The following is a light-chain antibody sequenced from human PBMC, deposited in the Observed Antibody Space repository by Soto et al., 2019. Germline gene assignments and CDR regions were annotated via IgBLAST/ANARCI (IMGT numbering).Light chain of an antibody. CDR2: EVN. CDR3: ASYAGSKGVL. CDR1: GSDVGNYYY. V-gene: IGLV2-8*01. Sequence: QSALTQPPSAPGSPGQSVTISCTGTGSDVGNYYYVSWYQQHPGKAPKLVIYEVNKRPSGVPDRFSGSKSGNTASLTVSGLQAEDEADYYCASYAGSKGVLFGGGTKVTVL. J-gene: IGLJ3*02.